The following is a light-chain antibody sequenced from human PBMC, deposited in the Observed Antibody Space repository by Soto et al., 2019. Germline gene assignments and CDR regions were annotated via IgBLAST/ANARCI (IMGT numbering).Light chain of an antibody. CDR3: QQTASPPYT. J-gene: IGKJ2*01. V-gene: IGKV1-39*01. CDR1: QSIRSY. Sequence: DIQMTQSPSSLSASVGDRVIITCRSSQSIRSYLNWYQHKPGKAPKLQISAASSLQRGVASRFSGSGSGTDFTLIINSLRPEDVATYFCQQTASPPYTFGQGTKLEI. CDR2: AAS.